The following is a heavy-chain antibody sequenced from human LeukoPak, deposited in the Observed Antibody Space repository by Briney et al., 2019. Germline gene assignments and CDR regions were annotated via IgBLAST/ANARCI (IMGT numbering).Heavy chain of an antibody. CDR1: GGSISSYY. Sequence: SETLSLTCTVSGGSISSYYWSWIRQPPGKGLEWIGYIYYSGSTNYNPSLKSRVTISVDTSKNQFSLKLSSVAAADTAVYYCARGVVVPAAMISWFDPWGQGTLVTVSS. J-gene: IGHJ5*02. D-gene: IGHD2-2*01. CDR2: IYYSGST. V-gene: IGHV4-59*01. CDR3: ARGVVVPAAMISWFDP.